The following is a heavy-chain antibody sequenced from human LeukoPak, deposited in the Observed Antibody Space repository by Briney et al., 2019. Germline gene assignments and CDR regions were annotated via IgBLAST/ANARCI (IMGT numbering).Heavy chain of an antibody. CDR2: IYSSGST. CDR3: ARGAGTKEMAFGH. Sequence: SETLSLTCTVSGGSISTYYWSWIRLPPGKGLEWIGYIYSSGSTNYNPSLKSRVTISVDTSKNHFSLKLTSVTAADTAVYYCARGAGTKEMAFGHWGQGTLVTVSS. D-gene: IGHD5-24*01. J-gene: IGHJ4*02. CDR1: GGSISTYY. V-gene: IGHV4-59*01.